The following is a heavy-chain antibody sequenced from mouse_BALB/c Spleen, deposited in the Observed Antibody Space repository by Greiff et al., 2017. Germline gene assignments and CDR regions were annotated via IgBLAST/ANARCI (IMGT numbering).Heavy chain of an antibody. V-gene: IGHV2-9*02. J-gene: IGHJ3*01. CDR3: ARDQGTGTRFAY. Sequence: QVQLKESGPGLVAPSQSLSITRTVSGFPLTSYGVHWVRQPPGKGLEWLGVIWAGGSTNYNSALMSRLSISKDNSKSQVFLKMNSLQTDDTAMYYCARDQGTGTRFAYWGQGTLVTVSA. D-gene: IGHD4-1*01. CDR2: IWAGGST. CDR1: GFPLTSYG.